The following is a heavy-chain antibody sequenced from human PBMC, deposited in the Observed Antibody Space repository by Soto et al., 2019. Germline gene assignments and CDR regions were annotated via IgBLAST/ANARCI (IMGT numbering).Heavy chain of an antibody. CDR2: ISYDGSNK. D-gene: IGHD1-26*01. CDR1: GFTFSSYA. Sequence: GGSLRLSCAVSGFTFSSYAMHWVRQAPGKGLEWVAVISYDGSNKYYADSVKVRFTISKDNSKNTLYLQMNSLRAEDTAVYCCARDRYSGYYCIDYWGQGTLVTVSS. J-gene: IGHJ4*01. CDR3: ARDRYSGYYCIDY. V-gene: IGHV3-30-3*01.